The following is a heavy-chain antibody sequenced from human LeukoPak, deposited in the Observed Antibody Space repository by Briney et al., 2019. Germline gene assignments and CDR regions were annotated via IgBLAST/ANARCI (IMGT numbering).Heavy chain of an antibody. CDR3: ARGHSAYDAFDI. J-gene: IGHJ3*02. V-gene: IGHV4-31*03. CDR2: IYYSGST. D-gene: IGHD4-11*01. CDR1: GGSISSGGYY. Sequence: SETLSLTCTVSGGSISSGGYYWSWIRQHPGKGLEWIGYIYYSGSTYYNPSLKSRVTISVDTSKNQFSLKLSSVTAADTAEYYCARGHSAYDAFDIWGQGTMVTVSS.